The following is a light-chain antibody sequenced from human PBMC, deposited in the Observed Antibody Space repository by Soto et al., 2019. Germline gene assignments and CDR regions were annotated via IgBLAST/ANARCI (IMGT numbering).Light chain of an antibody. CDR3: QQYDQWWT. CDR2: GAS. Sequence: EIVMTQSPATLSVSPGERATFSCRASQRVNTNLAWYQLKPGQAPRLLVYGASIRATGIPARFSGSGSGTEYSLTISSLQSEDFGVYFCQQYDQWWTFGQGTKVDIK. J-gene: IGKJ1*01. CDR1: QRVNTN. V-gene: IGKV3-15*01.